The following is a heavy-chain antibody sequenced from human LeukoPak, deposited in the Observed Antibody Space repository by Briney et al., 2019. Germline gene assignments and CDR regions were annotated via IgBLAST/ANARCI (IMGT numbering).Heavy chain of an antibody. CDR2: FYPEVGET. J-gene: IGHJ5*02. CDR1: VYTLTELS. D-gene: IGHD3-22*01. CDR3: ATDRVFYDSSGYYFNWFDP. V-gene: IGHV1-24*01. Sequence: GASVKVSCKVSVYTLTELSMRWVRQAPGNGREWMGGFYPEVGETIYAQKFQGRVTMTEYTSTYTAYMELSSLRPEVTAVYYCATDRVFYDSSGYYFNWFDPWGQGTLVTVSS.